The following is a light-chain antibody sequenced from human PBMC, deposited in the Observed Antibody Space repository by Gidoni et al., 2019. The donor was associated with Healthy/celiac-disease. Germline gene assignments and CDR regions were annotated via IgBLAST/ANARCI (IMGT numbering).Light chain of an antibody. CDR3: QQYGSSPYT. V-gene: IGKV3-20*01. Sequence: EIVLTHPPGTLSLSTGERATLSSRASQRVSSSYLAWYQQKPGQAPRLLIYGASSRATGIPDRFSGSGSGTDFAFTISRLGLEDFAVYYCQQYGSSPYTFXXXTKLEIK. CDR1: QRVSSSY. CDR2: GAS. J-gene: IGKJ2*01.